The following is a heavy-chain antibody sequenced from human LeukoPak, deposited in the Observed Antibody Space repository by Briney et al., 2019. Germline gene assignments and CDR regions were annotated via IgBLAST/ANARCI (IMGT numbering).Heavy chain of an antibody. CDR1: GYTFTGYH. CDR3: ARDQGSLTRSWYTGY. J-gene: IGHJ4*02. D-gene: IGHD6-13*01. CDR2: INPYSGDT. V-gene: IGHV1-2*06. Sequence: ASVKVSCKASGYTFTGYHIHWVRQAPGQGLEWMERINPYSGDTNFAQKFQGRVTMTRDTSITTAYMDLSSLTPDDTAVYFCARDQGSLTRSWYTGYWGQGTQVTVSS.